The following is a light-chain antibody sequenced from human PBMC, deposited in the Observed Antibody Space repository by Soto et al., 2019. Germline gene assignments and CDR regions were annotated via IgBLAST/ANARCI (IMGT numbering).Light chain of an antibody. Sequence: QSVLTQPPSASGSPVQSVAISCTGTSSDVGAYNSVSWYQQHPGKAPKLLISEVNKRPSGVPDRFSGSKSGNTASLTISGLQAEDEADYYCSSYTSSSTSYVFGTGTKLTVL. CDR2: EVN. CDR3: SSYTSSSTSYV. V-gene: IGLV2-8*01. J-gene: IGLJ1*01. CDR1: SSDVGAYNS.